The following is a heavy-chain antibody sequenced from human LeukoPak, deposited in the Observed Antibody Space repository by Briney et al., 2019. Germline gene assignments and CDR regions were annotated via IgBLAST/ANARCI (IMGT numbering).Heavy chain of an antibody. CDR1: GGTFSSYA. CDR3: ARDVTTVTTYPNYYYYGMDV. Sequence: ASVKVSCKASGGTFSSYAISWVRQAPGQGLEWMGRIIPILGIANYAQKFQGRVTITADKSTSTAYMELSSLRSEDTAVYYCARDVTTVTTYPNYYYYGMDVWGQGTTVTVSS. CDR2: IIPILGIA. J-gene: IGHJ6*02. D-gene: IGHD4-11*01. V-gene: IGHV1-69*04.